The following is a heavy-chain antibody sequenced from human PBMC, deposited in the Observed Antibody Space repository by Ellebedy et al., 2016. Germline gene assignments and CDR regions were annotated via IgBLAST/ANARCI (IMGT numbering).Heavy chain of an antibody. V-gene: IGHV4-34*01. D-gene: IGHD5-12*01. CDR1: GRSFSDYY. CDR3: RVGQWLL. CDR2: VSHTRRV. Sequence: SETLSLTCVVYGRSFSDYYCSWLRQPPGKGLEWIGEVSHTRRVNYNPSLKSRVTISVDTSKNQFSLKLNSVTAADTAVYYCRVGQWLLWGQGTLVTVSS. J-gene: IGHJ4*02.